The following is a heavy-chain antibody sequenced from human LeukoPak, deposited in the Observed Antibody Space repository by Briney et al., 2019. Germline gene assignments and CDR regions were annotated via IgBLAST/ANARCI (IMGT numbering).Heavy chain of an antibody. CDR2: ISSSDSTR. Sequence: PGGSLRLSCAVYGFIFSDHYMSSIRQAPGKGLEWGSYISSSDSTRQDADCVKGRFTISRANAKYSLYLEMYSLRADDTAVYYCARDRYYYDSSGIDSWGQGTLGTASS. CDR3: ARDRYYYDSSGIDS. V-gene: IGHV3-11*04. CDR1: GFIFSDHY. D-gene: IGHD3-22*01. J-gene: IGHJ4*02.